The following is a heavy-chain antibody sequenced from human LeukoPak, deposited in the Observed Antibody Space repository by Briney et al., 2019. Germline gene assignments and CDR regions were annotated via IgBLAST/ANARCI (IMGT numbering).Heavy chain of an antibody. J-gene: IGHJ4*02. CDR2: IYSGGTT. D-gene: IGHD2-15*01. Sequence: GGSLRLSCTASGFTFSDYYMSWIRQAPGKGLEWVSIIYSGGTTYSADSVKGRFIISRDSSKNTLDLQMNSLRAEDTAVYYCARLLRATEYFDSWGQGTLVTVSS. V-gene: IGHV3-66*04. CDR3: ARLLRATEYFDS. CDR1: GFTFSDYY.